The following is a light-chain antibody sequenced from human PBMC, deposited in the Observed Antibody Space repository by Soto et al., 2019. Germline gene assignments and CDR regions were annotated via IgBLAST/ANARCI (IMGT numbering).Light chain of an antibody. CDR1: QSVSSNY. Sequence: EVVLTQSPGTLSLSPGESATLSCRASQSVSSNYLAWYQQKPGQAPRLLIYGVSTRATGIPDRFSGSGSGTDFSLTISRLEPEDFAPYYCQQYFTSPLTFGGGTKVDIK. CDR2: GVS. V-gene: IGKV3-20*01. CDR3: QQYFTSPLT. J-gene: IGKJ4*01.